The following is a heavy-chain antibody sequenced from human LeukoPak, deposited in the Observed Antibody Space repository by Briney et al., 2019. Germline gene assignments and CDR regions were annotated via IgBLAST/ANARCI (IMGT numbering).Heavy chain of an antibody. V-gene: IGHV4-31*03. J-gene: IGHJ4*02. Sequence: SETLSLTCTVSGGSISSGGYYWSWIRQHPGKGQEWIGYIYYSGSTYYNPSLKSRVTISVDTSKNQFSLKLSSVTAADTAVYYCARLSGGWYGGFDYWGQGTLVTVSS. CDR3: ARLSGGWYGGFDY. D-gene: IGHD6-19*01. CDR2: IYYSGST. CDR1: GGSISSGGYY.